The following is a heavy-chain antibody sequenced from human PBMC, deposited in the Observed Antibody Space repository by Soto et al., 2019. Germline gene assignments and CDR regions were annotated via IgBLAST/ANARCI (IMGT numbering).Heavy chain of an antibody. Sequence: GGSLRLSCAASGFTFSSYWMHWVRQAPGKGLVWVSRINSDGSSTSYADSVKGRFPISRDKAKNPLYLQMNSLRAGDTAVYYCARPPPPMLFGTYYYYYCMDVWGKGTTVTVSS. J-gene: IGHJ6*03. D-gene: IGHD3-10*01. CDR1: GFTFSSYW. V-gene: IGHV3-74*01. CDR3: ARPPPPMLFGTYYYYYCMDV. CDR2: INSDGSST.